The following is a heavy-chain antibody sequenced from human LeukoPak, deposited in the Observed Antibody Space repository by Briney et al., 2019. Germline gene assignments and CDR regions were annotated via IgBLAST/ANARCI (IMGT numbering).Heavy chain of an antibody. V-gene: IGHV1-69*04. D-gene: IGHD4-11*01. Sequence: ASVKVSCKASGGTFSSYAISWVRQAPGQGLEWMGRIIPILGIANYAQKFQGRATITADKSTSTAYMELSSLRSEDTAVYYCASATVTKGKLDYWGQGTLVTVSS. CDR2: IIPILGIA. CDR1: GGTFSSYA. J-gene: IGHJ4*02. CDR3: ASATVTKGKLDY.